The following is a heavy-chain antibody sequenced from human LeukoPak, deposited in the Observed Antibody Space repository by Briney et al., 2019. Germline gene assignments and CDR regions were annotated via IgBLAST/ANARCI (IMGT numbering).Heavy chain of an antibody. CDR1: GFTFNTYS. Sequence: GGSLRLSCAASGFTFNTYSMNWVRQAPGKGLEWVSFIFSSSTYIYYTDSVKGRFTISRDNAKNSLYLQMNSLRAEDTAVYYCARDFYDGFALDYWGQGTLVTVSS. CDR2: IFSSSTYI. D-gene: IGHD2/OR15-2a*01. V-gene: IGHV3-21*01. J-gene: IGHJ4*02. CDR3: ARDFYDGFALDY.